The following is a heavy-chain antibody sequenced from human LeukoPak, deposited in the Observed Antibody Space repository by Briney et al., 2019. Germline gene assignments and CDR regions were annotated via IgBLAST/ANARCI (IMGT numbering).Heavy chain of an antibody. D-gene: IGHD3-10*01. CDR1: GYTLTELS. CDR3: ARDEEFYGSGPYYFDY. V-gene: IGHV1-24*01. J-gene: IGHJ4*02. CDR2: FDPEDGET. Sequence: ASVKVSCKVSGYTLTELSMHWVRQAPGKGLEWMGGFDPEDGETIYAQKFQGRVTMTEDTSTDTAYMELSSLRSEDTAVYYCARDEEFYGSGPYYFDYWGQGTLVTVSS.